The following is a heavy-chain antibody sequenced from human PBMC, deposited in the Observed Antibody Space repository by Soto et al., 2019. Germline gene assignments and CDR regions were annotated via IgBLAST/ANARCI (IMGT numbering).Heavy chain of an antibody. CDR1: GGSISSYY. J-gene: IGHJ4*02. D-gene: IGHD2-15*01. CDR3: ARAVYCSGGSCYFDY. V-gene: IGHV4-59*01. Sequence: SETLSLTCTVSGGSISSYYWSWIRQPPGKGLEWIGYIYYSGSTNYNPSLKSRVTISVDTSKNQFSLKLSSVTAADTAVYYCARAVYCSGGSCYFDYRGQGTLVTVSS. CDR2: IYYSGST.